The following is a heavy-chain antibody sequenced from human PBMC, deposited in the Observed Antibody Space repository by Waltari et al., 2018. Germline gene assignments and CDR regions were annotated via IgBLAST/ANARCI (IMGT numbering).Heavy chain of an antibody. CDR3: ARGYCSSTSCYAYYYYGMDV. V-gene: IGHV4-34*01. CDR1: GGSFSGYY. CDR2: INHSGST. D-gene: IGHD2-2*01. J-gene: IGHJ6*02. Sequence: QVQLQQWGAGLLKPSETLSLTCAVYGGSFSGYYWSWIRQPPGQGLEWIGEINHSGSTNYNPSLKSRVTISVDTSKNQFSLKLSSVTAADTAVYYCARGYCSSTSCYAYYYYGMDVWGQGTTVTVSS.